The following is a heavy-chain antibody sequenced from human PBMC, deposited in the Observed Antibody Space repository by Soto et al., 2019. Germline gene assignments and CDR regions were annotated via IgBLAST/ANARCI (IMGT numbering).Heavy chain of an antibody. Sequence: SETLSLTCAVYGGSFSGYYWSWIRQPPGKGLEWIGEINHSGSTNYNPSLKSRVTISVDTSKNQFSLKLSSVTAADTAVYYCARGLEKTHYDYFGWSYGYSDAFDYWGQRSLVTVSS. CDR1: GGSFSGYY. J-gene: IGHJ4*02. CDR2: INHSGST. CDR3: ARGLEKTHYDYFGWSYGYSDAFDY. D-gene: IGHD3-16*01. V-gene: IGHV4-34*01.